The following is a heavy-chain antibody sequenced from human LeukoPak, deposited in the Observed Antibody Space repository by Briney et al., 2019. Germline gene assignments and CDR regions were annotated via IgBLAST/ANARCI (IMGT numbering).Heavy chain of an antibody. V-gene: IGHV4-61*01. D-gene: IGHD5-18*01. Sequence: SETLSLTCTVSGGSVSSGSYYWSWIRQPPGKGLEWIGYIYYSGSTNYNPSLKSRVTISVDTSKNQFSLKLSSVTAADTAVYYCARGPRCGGSCYSDFALRGYSYGYFPVRFCAFDIWGQGTMVTVSS. J-gene: IGHJ3*02. CDR3: ARGPRCGGSCYSDFALRGYSYGYFPVRFCAFDI. CDR2: IYYSGST. CDR1: GGSVSSGSYY.